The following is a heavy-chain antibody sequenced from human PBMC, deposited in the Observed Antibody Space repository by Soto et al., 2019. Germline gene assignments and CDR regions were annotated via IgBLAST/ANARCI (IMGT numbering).Heavy chain of an antibody. CDR3: ARGPRGYVYYHGMDV. CDR1: VGSVSSYY. J-gene: IGHJ6*02. Sequence: PSETLSLTCTVSVGSVSSYYCSWIRQSAGKGLEWIGRIDTSGTTNYNPSLKSRVTMSVDASKNQFSLNLSSVTAADTAVYYCARGPRGYVYYHGMDVWGQGTPVTVSS. CDR2: IDTSGTT. D-gene: IGHD3-10*01. V-gene: IGHV4-4*07.